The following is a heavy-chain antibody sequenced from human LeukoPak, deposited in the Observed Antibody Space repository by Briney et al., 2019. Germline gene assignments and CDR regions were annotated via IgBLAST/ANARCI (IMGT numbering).Heavy chain of an antibody. J-gene: IGHJ4*02. D-gene: IGHD6-19*01. Sequence: NAGGSLRLSCAASGFTFSSYSMNWVRQAPGKGLEWVSSISSSSSYIYYADSVKGRFTISRDNAKNSLYLQMNSLRAEDTAVYYCARGWQWRFGAFDYWGQGTLVTVSS. CDR2: ISSSSSYI. CDR3: ARGWQWRFGAFDY. V-gene: IGHV3-21*01. CDR1: GFTFSSYS.